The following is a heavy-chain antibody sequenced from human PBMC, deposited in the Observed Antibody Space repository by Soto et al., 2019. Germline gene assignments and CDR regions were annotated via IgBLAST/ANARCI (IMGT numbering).Heavy chain of an antibody. D-gene: IGHD6-19*01. CDR1: GGTFSSYA. V-gene: IGHV1-69*13. Sequence: SVKVSCKASGGTFSSYAISWVRQAPGQGLEWMGGIIPIFGTANYAQKFQGRVTITADESTSTAYMELSSLRSEDTAVYYCARDLPRETGIAVGWGTLDPWGQGTLVTDSS. J-gene: IGHJ5*02. CDR2: IIPIFGTA. CDR3: ARDLPRETGIAVGWGTLDP.